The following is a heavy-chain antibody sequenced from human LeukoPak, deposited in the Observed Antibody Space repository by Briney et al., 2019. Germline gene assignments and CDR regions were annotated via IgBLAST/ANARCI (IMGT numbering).Heavy chain of an antibody. CDR2: ISGSEATT. CDR3: VKDREIYYEPGGYYCIWLDP. CDR1: GFTFSTYA. Sequence: PGGSLRLSCAASGFTFSTYAMTWVRPAPGKGLEWVSSISGSEATTYYADSVKGRFTISRDNSNSKLFLQVNSLRADDTAVYHRVKDREIYYEPGGYYCIWLDPCGLGTLVTVSS. D-gene: IGHD3-22*01. V-gene: IGHV3-23*01. J-gene: IGHJ5*02.